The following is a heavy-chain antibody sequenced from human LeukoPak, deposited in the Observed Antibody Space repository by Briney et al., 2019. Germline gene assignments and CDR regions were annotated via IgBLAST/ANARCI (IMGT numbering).Heavy chain of an antibody. J-gene: IGHJ4*02. V-gene: IGHV3-30-3*01. Sequence: GGSLRLSCVASGFTFSSYAMHWVRQAPGKGLEWVAVISYDGSNKYYADSVKGRFTISRDNSKNTLYLQMNSLRAEDTAVYYCARDHRATIDYWGQGTLVTVSS. CDR2: ISYDGSNK. D-gene: IGHD1-26*01. CDR1: GFTFSSYA. CDR3: ARDHRATIDY.